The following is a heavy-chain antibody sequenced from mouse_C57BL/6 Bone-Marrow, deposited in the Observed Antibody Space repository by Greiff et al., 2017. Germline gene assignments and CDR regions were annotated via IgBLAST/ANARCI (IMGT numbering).Heavy chain of an antibody. CDR1: GFSLTSYG. J-gene: IGHJ1*03. Sequence: VKLVESGPGLVQPSQSLSITCTVSGFSLTSYGVHWVRQPPGKGLEWLGVIWSGGSTDYNAAFISRLSISKDNSKSQFFFKMNSLQADDTAIYYCASTVVATDWYFDVWGTGTTVTVSS. D-gene: IGHD1-1*01. V-gene: IGHV2-4*01. CDR2: IWSGGST. CDR3: ASTVVATDWYFDV.